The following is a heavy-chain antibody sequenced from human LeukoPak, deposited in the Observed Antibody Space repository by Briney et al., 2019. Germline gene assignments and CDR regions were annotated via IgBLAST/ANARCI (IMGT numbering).Heavy chain of an antibody. Sequence: ASVKVSCKASGGTFSSYDINWVRQATGQGLEWMGWMNPNSGNTGYAQKFQGRVTITRNTSISTAYMELSSLRSEDTAVYYCARVGGLLMDVWGKGTTVTVSS. CDR2: MNPNSGNT. V-gene: IGHV1-8*03. D-gene: IGHD3-10*01. CDR1: GGTFSSYD. J-gene: IGHJ6*04. CDR3: ARVGGLLMDV.